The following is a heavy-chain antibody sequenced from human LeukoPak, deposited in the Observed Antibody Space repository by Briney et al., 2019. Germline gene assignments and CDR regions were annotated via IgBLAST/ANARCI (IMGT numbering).Heavy chain of an antibody. V-gene: IGHV4-59*08. CDR2: IYYSGST. Sequence: SETLSLTCTVSGGSISSYYWSWIRQPPGKGLEWIGYIYYSGSTNYNPSLKSRVTISVDTSKNQFSLKLSSVTAADTAVYYCARLSGEPGSTSPQTQSKRFNWFDPWGQGTLVTVSS. CDR3: ARLSGEPGSTSPQTQSKRFNWFDP. J-gene: IGHJ5*02. D-gene: IGHD2-2*01. CDR1: GGSISSYY.